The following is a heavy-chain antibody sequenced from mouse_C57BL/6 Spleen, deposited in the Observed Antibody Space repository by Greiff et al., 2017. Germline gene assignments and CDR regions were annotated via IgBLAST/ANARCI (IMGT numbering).Heavy chain of an antibody. CDR3: ARHDTTVVATDWYFDV. V-gene: IGHV1-62-2*01. D-gene: IGHD1-1*01. CDR2: FYPGSGSI. J-gene: IGHJ1*03. Sequence: QVQLKQSGAELVKPGASVKLSCKASGYTFTEYTIHWVKQRSGQGLEWIGWFYPGSGSIKYNEKFKDKATLTADKSSSTVYMELSRLTSEDSAVYFCARHDTTVVATDWYFDVWGTGTTVTVSS. CDR1: GYTFTEYT.